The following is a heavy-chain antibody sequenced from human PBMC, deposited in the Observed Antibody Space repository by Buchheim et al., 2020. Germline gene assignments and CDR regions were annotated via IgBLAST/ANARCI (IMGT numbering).Heavy chain of an antibody. CDR1: GFTLTGYY. V-gene: IGHV1-2*02. J-gene: IGHJ4*02. CDR3: ARTSSFDY. CDR2: INPDSGGT. Sequence: QVQLVQSGAEVKKPGASVKVSCKASGFTLTGYYMHWVRQAPGQGLEWMGWINPDSGGTNYAQKFQGRVTMTRDTSINTAHMELSSLTPDDSAVYYCARTSSFDYWGQGTL.